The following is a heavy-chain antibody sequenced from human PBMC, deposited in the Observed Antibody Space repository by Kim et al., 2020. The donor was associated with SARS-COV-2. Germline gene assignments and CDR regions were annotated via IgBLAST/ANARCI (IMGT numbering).Heavy chain of an antibody. V-gene: IGHV3-15*01. J-gene: IGHJ2*01. CDR3: TTVGGYYYGNFDF. Sequence: CAAPVKGRFTISRDDSMNTLYLHMSSLKTDDTAVYYCTTVGGYYYGNFDFWGRGTLVTVSS. D-gene: IGHD3-22*01.